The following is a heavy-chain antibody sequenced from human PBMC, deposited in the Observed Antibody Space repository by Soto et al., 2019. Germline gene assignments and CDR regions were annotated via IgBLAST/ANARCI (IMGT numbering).Heavy chain of an antibody. CDR3: ARVGTWPTLLES. J-gene: IGHJ5*02. V-gene: IGHV4-34*01. Sequence: PWETLCLPCAAYGGPLGPDYSSWIRQSPGKGLEWIGEVRYSRSSKYNPSLRNRLTVSVDISRKQFPLKLTSMTTADTAAYYYARVGTWPTLLESWGAGTRVTGS. CDR2: VRYSRSS. D-gene: IGHD3-3*01. CDR1: GGPLGPDY.